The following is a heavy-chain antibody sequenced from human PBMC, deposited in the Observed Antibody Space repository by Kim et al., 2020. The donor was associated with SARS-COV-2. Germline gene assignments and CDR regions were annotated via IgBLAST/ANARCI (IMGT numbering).Heavy chain of an antibody. Sequence: ASVKVSCKASGYTFTSYGISWVRQAPGQGLEWMGWISAYNGNTNYAQKLQGRVTMTTDTSTSTAYMELRSLRSDDTAVYYCARDSVGYYYDSSGSSDAFDIWGQGTMVTVSS. CDR3: ARDSVGYYYDSSGSSDAFDI. CDR2: ISAYNGNT. J-gene: IGHJ3*02. V-gene: IGHV1-18*01. CDR1: GYTFTSYG. D-gene: IGHD3-22*01.